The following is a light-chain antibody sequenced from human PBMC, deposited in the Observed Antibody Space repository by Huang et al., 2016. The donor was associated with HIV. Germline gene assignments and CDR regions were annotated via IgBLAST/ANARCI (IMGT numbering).Light chain of an antibody. J-gene: IGKJ1*01. CDR1: QNINSW. CDR3: QYGET. CDR2: KIS. Sequence: DIQMTQSPSTLSAFIGDRVTTTCRASQNINSWLAWYQQKPGKAPKLLIYKISSLQSGVPSRFSGSGSGTEFILTISSLQPDDVGTYYCQYGETFGQGIKVEIK. V-gene: IGKV1-5*03.